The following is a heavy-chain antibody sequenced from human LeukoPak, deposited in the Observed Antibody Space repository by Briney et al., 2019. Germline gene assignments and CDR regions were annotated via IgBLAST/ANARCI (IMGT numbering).Heavy chain of an antibody. J-gene: IGHJ4*02. Sequence: GGSLRLSCAASGFTFSSYAISWVRQAPGKGLEWVSAISGSGGSTYYADSVKGRFTISRDNSKNTLYLQMNSLRAEDTAVYYCAKDGYYYDSSGHFDYWGQGTLVTVSS. CDR2: ISGSGGST. V-gene: IGHV3-23*01. CDR1: GFTFSSYA. D-gene: IGHD3-22*01. CDR3: AKDGYYYDSSGHFDY.